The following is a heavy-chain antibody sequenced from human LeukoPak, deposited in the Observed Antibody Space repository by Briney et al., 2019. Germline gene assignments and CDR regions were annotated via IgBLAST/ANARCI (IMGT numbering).Heavy chain of an antibody. CDR2: IYYSGRT. CDR3: ARDRGRGLGRIAATGYFDY. Sequence: SETLSLTCTVSDGSISSSNYYWGWIRQPPGKGLEWIGSIYYSGRTYYNPSLKSRVTISVDTSKNQFSLKLSSVTAADTAVYYCARDRGRGLGRIAATGYFDYWGQGTLVAVSS. D-gene: IGHD6-13*01. CDR1: DGSISSSNYY. V-gene: IGHV4-39*07. J-gene: IGHJ4*02.